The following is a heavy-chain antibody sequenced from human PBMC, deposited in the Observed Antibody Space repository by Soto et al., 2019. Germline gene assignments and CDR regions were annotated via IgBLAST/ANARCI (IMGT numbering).Heavy chain of an antibody. D-gene: IGHD5-12*01. Sequence: PGGSLRLSCAASGFTFSSYGMHWVRQAPGKGLEWVAVISYDGSNKYYADSVKGRFTISRDNSKNTLYLQMNSLRAEDTAVYYCAKDSGYDFQIDYWGQGTLVTVSS. CDR1: GFTFSSYG. V-gene: IGHV3-30*18. J-gene: IGHJ4*02. CDR3: AKDSGYDFQIDY. CDR2: ISYDGSNK.